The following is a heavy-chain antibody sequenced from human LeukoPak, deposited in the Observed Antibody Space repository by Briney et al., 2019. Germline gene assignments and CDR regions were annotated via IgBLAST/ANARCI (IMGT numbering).Heavy chain of an antibody. Sequence: GASVKVSCKASGGTFSSYAISWVRQAPGQGLEWMGWINPNSGGTNYAQKFQGRVTMTRDTSISTAYMELSRLRSDDTAVYYCARARLGGAILWFDPWGQGTLVTISS. V-gene: IGHV1-2*02. D-gene: IGHD3-16*01. CDR3: ARARLGGAILWFDP. CDR1: GGTFSSYA. J-gene: IGHJ5*02. CDR2: INPNSGGT.